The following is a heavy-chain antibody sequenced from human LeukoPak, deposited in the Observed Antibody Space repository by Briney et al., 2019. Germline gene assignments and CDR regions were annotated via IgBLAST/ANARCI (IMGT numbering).Heavy chain of an antibody. Sequence: SQTLSLTCAISGDSVSSNSAAWNWIRQSPSRGLEWLGRTYYRSKWYNDYAVSVKSRITINPDTSKNQFSLQLNSVTPEDTAVFYCARVITMVRGVISSWFDPWGQGTLVTVSS. CDR2: TYYRSKWYN. CDR1: GDSVSSNSAA. J-gene: IGHJ5*02. D-gene: IGHD3-10*01. V-gene: IGHV6-1*01. CDR3: ARVITMVRGVISSWFDP.